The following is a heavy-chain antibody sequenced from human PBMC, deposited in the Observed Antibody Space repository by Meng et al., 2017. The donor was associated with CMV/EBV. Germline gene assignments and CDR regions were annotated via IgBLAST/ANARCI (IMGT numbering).Heavy chain of an antibody. D-gene: IGHD6-13*01. Sequence: SETLSLTCTVSGGSISSGGYYWSWIRQHPGKGLEWIGYIYYSGSTNYNPSLKSRVTISVDTSKNQFSLKLSSVTAADTAVYYCARAAGSSWYRDYYYGMDVWGQGTTVTVSS. CDR2: IYYSGST. CDR3: ARAAGSSWYRDYYYGMDV. CDR1: GGSISSGGYY. V-gene: IGHV4-61*08. J-gene: IGHJ6*02.